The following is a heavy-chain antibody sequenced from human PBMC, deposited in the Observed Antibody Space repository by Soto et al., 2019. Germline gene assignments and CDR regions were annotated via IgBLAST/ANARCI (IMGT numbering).Heavy chain of an antibody. CDR1: VGTFSSYA. D-gene: IGHD4-17*01. Sequence: QVQLVQSGAEVKKPGSSVKVSCKASVGTFSSYAISWVRQAPGQGLEWMGGIIPIFGTANYAQKFQGRVTITADESTSTAYMELSSLRSEDTAVYYCARGATVVGRSFNIEYFHHWGQGTLVTVSS. V-gene: IGHV1-69*01. J-gene: IGHJ1*01. CDR2: IIPIFGTA. CDR3: ARGATVVGRSFNIEYFHH.